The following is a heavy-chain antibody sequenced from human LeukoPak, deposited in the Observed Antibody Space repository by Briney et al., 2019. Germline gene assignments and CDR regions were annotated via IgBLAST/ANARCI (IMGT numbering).Heavy chain of an antibody. Sequence: PGGSLRLSCAASGFTFSDYWMYWVRQAPGKGLVWVSRISNDGSTTTYADFVKGRFTTSRDNAKNTLFLQMNSLRAEDTAVYYCTRIPITGTTSFDYWGQGTLVTVSS. J-gene: IGHJ4*02. CDR3: TRIPITGTTSFDY. CDR2: ISNDGSTT. D-gene: IGHD1-20*01. CDR1: GFTFSDYW. V-gene: IGHV3-74*01.